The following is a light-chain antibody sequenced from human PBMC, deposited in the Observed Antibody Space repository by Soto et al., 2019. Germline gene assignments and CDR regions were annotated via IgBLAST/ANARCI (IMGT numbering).Light chain of an antibody. CDR2: GAS. CDR1: QSVSSSY. V-gene: IGKV3-20*01. CDR3: QPYGSSRT. J-gene: IGKJ1*01. Sequence: EIVLTQSPGTLSLSPGERATLSCRASQSVSSSYLAWYQQKPGQAPRLLIYGASSRATGNPDRFSGSGSGADFTLTISRLEPEDLAVYYCQPYGSSRTFGQGTKVEIK.